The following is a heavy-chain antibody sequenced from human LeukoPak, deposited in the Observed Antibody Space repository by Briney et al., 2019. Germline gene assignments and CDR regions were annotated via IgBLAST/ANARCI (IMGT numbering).Heavy chain of an antibody. V-gene: IGHV3-23*01. CDR2: ISGGGGSK. CDR3: AKDHPMGPFSQH. Sequence: GGSLRLSCAASGFTFSSYAMSWVRQAPGKGLGWVSAISGGGGSKYYAASVKGRFSISRDSSKNKLYLQMNSLRAEDTAVYHCAKDHPMGPFSQHWGQGTLVTVSS. CDR1: GFTFSSYA. D-gene: IGHD3-10*01. J-gene: IGHJ1*01.